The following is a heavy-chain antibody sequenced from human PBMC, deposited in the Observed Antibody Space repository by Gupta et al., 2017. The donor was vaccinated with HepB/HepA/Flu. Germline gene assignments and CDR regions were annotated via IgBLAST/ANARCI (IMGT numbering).Heavy chain of an antibody. V-gene: IGHV3-23*01. D-gene: IGHD2-15*01. J-gene: IGHJ4*02. CDR2: GSGGST. Sequence: GSGGSTYYADSVKGRFTISRDNSKNTLYLQMNSLRAEDTAVYYCAKVAFGERGYCSGGNCPEKDWGQGTLVTVSS. CDR3: AKVAFGERGYCSGGNCPEKD.